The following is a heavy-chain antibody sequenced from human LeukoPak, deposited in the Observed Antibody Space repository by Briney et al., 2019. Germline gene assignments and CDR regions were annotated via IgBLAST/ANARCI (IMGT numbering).Heavy chain of an antibody. D-gene: IGHD3-3*01. Sequence: GESLKISCKASGYTFTTYWIAWVRQMPGKGLEWMGIIHPGDSETRYSPSFQGQVTISADKSISTAYLQWSSLKASDTAMYYCARRLLRDAFHIWGPGTMDTVSS. V-gene: IGHV5-51*01. J-gene: IGHJ3*02. CDR3: ARRLLRDAFHI. CDR1: GYTFTTYW. CDR2: IHPGDSET.